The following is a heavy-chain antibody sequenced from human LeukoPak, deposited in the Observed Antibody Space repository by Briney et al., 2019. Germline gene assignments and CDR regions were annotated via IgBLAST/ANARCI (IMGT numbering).Heavy chain of an antibody. CDR1: VFGFGAAG. J-gene: IGHJ4*02. D-gene: IGHD2-15*01. CDR3: TTRSPARYCSDGACYSSADY. CDR2: FKRKAVGGPP. V-gene: IGHV3-15*07. Sequence: PGGSLSLSCPPLVFGFGAAGWTWFGRPPGRGRRWVAHFKRKAVGGPPDYIAPVKGRFTISRDDSKDTLYLQMNSLNTEDTAMYYCTTRSPARYCSDGACYSSADYWGQGTLVTVSS.